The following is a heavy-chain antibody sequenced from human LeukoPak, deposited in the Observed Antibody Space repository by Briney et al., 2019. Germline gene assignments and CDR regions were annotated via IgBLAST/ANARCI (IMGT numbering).Heavy chain of an antibody. CDR2: IIPIFGTA. J-gene: IGHJ1*01. V-gene: IGHV1-69*01. CDR3: AREVYGGIQH. CDR1: GGTFSSYA. D-gene: IGHD4-23*01. Sequence: SVKVSCKASGGTFSSYAISWVRQAPGQGLEWMGGIIPIFGTANYAQKFQGRVTITADETTSTAYMELSSLRSEDTAVYYCAREVYGGIQHWGQGNLVTVSS.